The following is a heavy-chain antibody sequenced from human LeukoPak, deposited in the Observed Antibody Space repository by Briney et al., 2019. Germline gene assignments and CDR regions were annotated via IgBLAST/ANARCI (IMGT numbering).Heavy chain of an antibody. J-gene: IGHJ4*02. D-gene: IGHD1-14*01. CDR3: ATGAPPAGHDY. V-gene: IGHV4-59*01. CDR1: GGSISRYY. Sequence: PSETLSLTCTVSGGSISRYYWSWLRQPPGKGLEWIGYIYYSGSTNYNPSLKSRVTISVDTSKNQFSLKLRYVSAADPAVYYCATGAPPAGHDYWGQGTLVTVSS. CDR2: IYYSGST.